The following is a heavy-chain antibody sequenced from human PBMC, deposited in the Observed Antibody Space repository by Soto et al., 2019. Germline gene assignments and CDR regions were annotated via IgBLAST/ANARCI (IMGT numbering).Heavy chain of an antibody. CDR1: GGSISSGDYY. J-gene: IGHJ4*02. V-gene: IGHV4-30-4*01. CDR3: ARGAHVDIVATIPGYFDY. CDR2: IYYSGST. D-gene: IGHD5-12*01. Sequence: SETLSLTCTVSGGSISSGDYYWSWIRQPPGKGLEWIGYIYYSGSTYYNPSLKSRVTISVGTSKNQFSLKLSSVTAADTAVYYCARGAHVDIVATIPGYFDYWGQGTLVTVSS.